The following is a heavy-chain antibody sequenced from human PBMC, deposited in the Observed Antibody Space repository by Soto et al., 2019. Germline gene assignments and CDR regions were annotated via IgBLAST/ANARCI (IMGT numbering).Heavy chain of an antibody. CDR2: IYSGGST. Sequence: VGSLRLSCAASGFTVSSNYMSWVRQAPGKGLEWVSVIYSGGSTYYADSVKGRFTISRDNSKNTLYLQMNSLRAEDTAVYYCARGLRFLEWSPPDAFDIWGQGTMVTVS. V-gene: IGHV3-53*01. D-gene: IGHD3-3*01. CDR3: ARGLRFLEWSPPDAFDI. CDR1: GFTVSSNY. J-gene: IGHJ3*02.